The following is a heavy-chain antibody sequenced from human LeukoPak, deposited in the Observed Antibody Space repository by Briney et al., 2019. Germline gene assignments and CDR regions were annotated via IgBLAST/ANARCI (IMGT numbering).Heavy chain of an antibody. CDR1: GYSISSGYW. V-gene: IGHV4-38-2*02. J-gene: IGHJ4*02. CDR3: AREFSYYDSSGYFDY. Sequence: SETLSLTCTVSGYSISSGYWWGWIRQPPGKGLEWIGSIYYSGTTYSNPSLKRRVTISVDTSKNQFSLKLSSVTAADTAVYYCAREFSYYDSSGYFDYWGQGTLVTVSS. CDR2: IYYSGTT. D-gene: IGHD3-22*01.